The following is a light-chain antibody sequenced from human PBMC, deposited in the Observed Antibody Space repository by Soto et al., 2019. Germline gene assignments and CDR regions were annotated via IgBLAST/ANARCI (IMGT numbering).Light chain of an antibody. CDR1: QGINNF. CDR2: AAS. Sequence: DSQMTQSPSSLSASVGDRVTITSRASQGINNFLAWYQQKPGKVPKLLIYAASTLQSGVPSRFSGSGSGTDFSLTISSLQPEDVATYYCQKYDDAPLTFGGGTKVEIK. J-gene: IGKJ4*01. V-gene: IGKV1-27*01. CDR3: QKYDDAPLT.